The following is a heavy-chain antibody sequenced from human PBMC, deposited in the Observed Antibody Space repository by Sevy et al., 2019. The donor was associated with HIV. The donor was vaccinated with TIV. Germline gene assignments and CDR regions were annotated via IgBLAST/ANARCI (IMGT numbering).Heavy chain of an antibody. V-gene: IGHV3-21*01. CDR2: IGSSSNYI. D-gene: IGHD2-2*01. CDR3: ARDGGCSSTACLLYFDY. Sequence: GGSLRLSCVVSGFTFSKYPMNWVRQAPGKGLEWVSSIGSSSNYIYYGDSVKGRFTISRDNAKNSLYLQMNSLRADDTAVYYCARDGGCSSTACLLYFDYWGQGTLVTVSS. J-gene: IGHJ4*02. CDR1: GFTFSKYP.